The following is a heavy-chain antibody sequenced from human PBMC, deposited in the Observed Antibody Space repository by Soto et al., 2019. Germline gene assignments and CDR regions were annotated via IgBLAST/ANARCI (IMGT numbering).Heavy chain of an antibody. V-gene: IGHV1-69*01. Sequence: QVQLVQSGAEVKKPGSSVKVSCKASGGTFSSYAISWVRQAPGQGLAWMGGIIPIFGTANYAQKFQGRVTITPDESTSTAYMELSSLRSEDTAVYYCARVKEGTAMVTSFDYWGQGTLVTVSS. CDR2: IIPIFGTA. CDR1: GGTFSSYA. CDR3: ARVKEGTAMVTSFDY. D-gene: IGHD5-18*01. J-gene: IGHJ4*02.